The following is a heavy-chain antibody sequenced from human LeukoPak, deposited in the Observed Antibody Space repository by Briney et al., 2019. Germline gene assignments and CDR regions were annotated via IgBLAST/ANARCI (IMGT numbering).Heavy chain of an antibody. CDR1: GFTFGDYA. CDR2: IRSKAYGGTT. J-gene: IGHJ4*02. Sequence: PGGSLRLSCTASGFTFGDYAMSWFRQAPGKGLEWVGFIRSKAYGGTTEYAASVKGRFTISRDDSKSIAYLQMNSLKTEDTAVYYCTRDISYYDFWSGQKSLAFDYWGQGTLVTVSS. V-gene: IGHV3-49*03. CDR3: TRDISYYDFWSGQKSLAFDY. D-gene: IGHD3-3*01.